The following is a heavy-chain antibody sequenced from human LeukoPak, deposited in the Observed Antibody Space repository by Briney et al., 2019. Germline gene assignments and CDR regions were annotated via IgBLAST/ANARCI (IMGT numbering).Heavy chain of an antibody. CDR3: ARDQGFRSFDY. CDR1: RGTFSSYA. CDR2: IIPIFGTA. V-gene: IGHV1-69*05. D-gene: IGHD3-10*01. J-gene: IGHJ4*02. Sequence: SVKVSCKASRGTFSSYAISWVRQAPGQGLEWMGGIIPIFGTANYAQKFQGRVTITTDESTSTAYMELSSLRSEDTAVNYCARDQGFRSFDYWGQGTLVTVSS.